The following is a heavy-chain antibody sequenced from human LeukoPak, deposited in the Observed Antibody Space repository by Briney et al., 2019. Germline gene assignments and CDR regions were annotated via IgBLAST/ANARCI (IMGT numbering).Heavy chain of an antibody. CDR1: GFTFSSNY. D-gene: IGHD6-13*01. Sequence: GWFLRLSCAASGFTFSSNYMSWVRQAPGKGLEGVSVIYSGGSTYYTDSVKGRFTISRNNSENTLYLQMNNLKTENAAVCYGAGPGRSWYSFGMDVWGQGTTLTVSS. J-gene: IGHJ6*02. CDR3: AGPGRSWYSFGMDV. CDR2: IYSGGST. V-gene: IGHV3-66*01.